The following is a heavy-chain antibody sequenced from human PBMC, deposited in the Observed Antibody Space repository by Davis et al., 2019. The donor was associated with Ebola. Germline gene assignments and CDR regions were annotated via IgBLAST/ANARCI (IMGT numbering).Heavy chain of an antibody. D-gene: IGHD6-19*01. J-gene: IGHJ4*02. V-gene: IGHV3-74*01. CDR1: GFTFSSYW. CDR2: INSDGSST. Sequence: GESLKISCAASGFTFSSYWMHWVRQAPGKGLVWVSRINSDGSSTSYADSVKGRFTISRDNAKNSLYLQMNSLRAEDTAVYYCARDREDYSSGFSFGFDYWGQGTLVTVSS. CDR3: ARDREDYSSGFSFGFDY.